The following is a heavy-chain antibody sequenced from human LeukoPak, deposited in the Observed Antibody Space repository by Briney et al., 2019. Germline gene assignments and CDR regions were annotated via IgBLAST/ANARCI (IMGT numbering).Heavy chain of an antibody. D-gene: IGHD4-17*01. J-gene: IGHJ4*02. CDR3: AKDTDLDY. CDR2: ISGGGGST. CDR1: GFSFNRNV. Sequence: GRSLRLSCAASGFSFNRNVMNWVRQAPGKGLEWVSGISGGGGSTYYADSVKGRFTISRDNSKNTLDLQMSSLRAEDTAVYYCAKDTDLDYWGQGTLVIVSS. V-gene: IGHV3-23*01.